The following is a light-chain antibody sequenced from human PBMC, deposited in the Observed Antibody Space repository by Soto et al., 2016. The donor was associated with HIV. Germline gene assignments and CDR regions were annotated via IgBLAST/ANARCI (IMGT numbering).Light chain of an antibody. CDR2: DDS. CDR1: NIGSKS. CDR3: QVWDSSSDHPV. Sequence: SYVLTQPPSVSVAPGKTARITCGGNNIGSKSVHWYQQKPGQAPVLVVYDDSRRPSGIPERFSGSNSGNTATLTISRVEAGDEADYYCQVWDSSSDHPVFGGGTKLTVL. J-gene: IGLJ2*01. V-gene: IGLV3-21*03.